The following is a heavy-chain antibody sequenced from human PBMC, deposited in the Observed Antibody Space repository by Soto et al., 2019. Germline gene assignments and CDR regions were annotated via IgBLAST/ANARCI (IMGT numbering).Heavy chain of an antibody. J-gene: IGHJ4*02. Sequence: PSETLSLTCTVSGGSIGNSYWSWIRQSPGKGLEWIGYIYYSGSSNYNPSLKSRVSISVDTSKNQFSLKLSSVTAADTAVYYCARHSSSWPIFDDWGQGTRVTVSS. CDR1: GGSIGNSY. CDR3: ARHSSSWPIFDD. D-gene: IGHD6-13*01. CDR2: IYYSGSS. V-gene: IGHV4-59*08.